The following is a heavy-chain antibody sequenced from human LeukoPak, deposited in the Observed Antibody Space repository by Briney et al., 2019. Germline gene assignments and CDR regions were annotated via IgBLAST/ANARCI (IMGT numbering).Heavy chain of an antibody. CDR3: ARDRHCANGVCHSPPGMDV. CDR2: IWYDGKNE. Sequence: GGSLRLSCAASGFTFSSYGMHWVRQAPGKGLEWVAVIWYDGKNEHFADSVKGRFTISRDNSKNTMYLQINSLRAEDTAVYYCARDRHCANGVCHSPPGMDVWGQGTTVTVSS. V-gene: IGHV3-33*01. D-gene: IGHD2-8*01. CDR1: GFTFSSYG. J-gene: IGHJ6*02.